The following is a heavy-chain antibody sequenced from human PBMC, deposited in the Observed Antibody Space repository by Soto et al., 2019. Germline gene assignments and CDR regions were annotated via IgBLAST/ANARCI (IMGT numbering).Heavy chain of an antibody. J-gene: IGHJ5*01. Sequence: SETLSLTCSVSGDSISTVDYFWAWIRQPPGQALECIGYIYKSATTYYNPSFESRVAISLDTSKSQFSLNVTSVTAADTAVYFCARGRYCLTGRCFPNWFDSWGQGTLVTVYS. CDR2: IYKSATT. D-gene: IGHD2-15*01. CDR3: ARGRYCLTGRCFPNWFDS. V-gene: IGHV4-30-4*01. CDR1: GDSISTVDYF.